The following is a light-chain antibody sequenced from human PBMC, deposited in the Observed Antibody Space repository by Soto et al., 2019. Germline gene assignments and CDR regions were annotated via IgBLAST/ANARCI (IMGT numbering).Light chain of an antibody. CDR1: QSVSIY. CDR2: DAS. J-gene: IGKJ5*01. V-gene: IGKV3-11*01. Sequence: EIVLAQSPATLSLSPGERATLSCRASQSVSIYLAWYQQKPGQAPRLLIYDASNRATGIPARFSGSGSGTYFTLTISSLEPADFAVYYCQQRSNWPPKITVGQGTRLEIK. CDR3: QQRSNWPPKIT.